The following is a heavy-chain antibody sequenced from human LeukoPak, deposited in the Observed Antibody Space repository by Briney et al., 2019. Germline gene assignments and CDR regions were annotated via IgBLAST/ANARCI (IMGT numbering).Heavy chain of an antibody. CDR2: IYHSGST. V-gene: IGHV4-38-2*02. Sequence: SETLSLTCTVSGYSLNSGYYWGWIRQPPGKGLEWIGSIYHSGSTYYNPSLKSRVTISVDTSKNQFSLKLSSVTAADTAVYYCARIDAFDIWGQGTMVTVSS. CDR3: ARIDAFDI. CDR1: GYSLNSGYY. J-gene: IGHJ3*02.